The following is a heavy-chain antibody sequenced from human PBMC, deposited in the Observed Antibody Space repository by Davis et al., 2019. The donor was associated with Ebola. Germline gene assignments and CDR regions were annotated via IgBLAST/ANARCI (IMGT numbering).Heavy chain of an antibody. V-gene: IGHV3-33*01. CDR1: ASTFSSYV. D-gene: IGHD1-26*01. Sequence: AGSLRLSCAASASTFSSYVFPLVRQAPGKGLEWVAVIWYDGSNKYYADSVKGRFTISRDNSKNTLYLQMNSLRDEDTAVYYCARGRVGATRGWFDPWGQGTLVTVSS. CDR3: ARGRVGATRGWFDP. J-gene: IGHJ5*02. CDR2: IWYDGSNK.